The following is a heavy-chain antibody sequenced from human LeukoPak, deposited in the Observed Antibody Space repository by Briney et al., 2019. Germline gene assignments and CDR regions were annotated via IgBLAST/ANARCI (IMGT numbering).Heavy chain of an antibody. D-gene: IGHD6-19*01. CDR1: GFTFSSYA. CDR2: ISGDGGST. V-gene: IGHV3-43*02. Sequence: AGGSLRLSCAASGFTFSSYAMSWVRQAPGKGLEWVSLISGDGGSTYYADSVKGRFTISRDNSKNSLYLQMNSLRTEDTALYYCAKDIHMGSSWLVFDYWGQGTLVTVSS. J-gene: IGHJ4*02. CDR3: AKDIHMGSSWLVFDY.